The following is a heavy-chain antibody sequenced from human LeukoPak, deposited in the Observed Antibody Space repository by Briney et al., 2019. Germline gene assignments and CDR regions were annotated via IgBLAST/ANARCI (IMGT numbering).Heavy chain of an antibody. D-gene: IGHD2-15*01. J-gene: IGHJ6*02. V-gene: IGHV3-48*01. CDR3: TRDGRVAYEMDV. Sequence: GGSLRLSCAASGFTFSRHPMNWVRQAPGKGLEWVSYISPGTIYYADSVKGRFTISRDNAKNSLYLQMNSLRAEDTAVYYCTRDGRVAYEMDVWGQGTTATVSS. CDR1: GFTFSRHP. CDR2: ISPGTI.